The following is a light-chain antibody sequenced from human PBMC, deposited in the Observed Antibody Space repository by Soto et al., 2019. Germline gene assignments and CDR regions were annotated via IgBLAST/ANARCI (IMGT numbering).Light chain of an antibody. J-gene: IGKJ5*01. CDR3: QQYAFSPRT. CDR1: QSVDSKY. Sequence: EILLTQSPCTLALSPGERATLSCRASQSVDSKYFSWYQQKPGQAPRLLIYGGSRRATGVPERFSGAGSGTDFTLTISRLEPEDFAVFYWQQYAFSPRTFGQGTRLEIK. V-gene: IGKV3-20*01. CDR2: GGS.